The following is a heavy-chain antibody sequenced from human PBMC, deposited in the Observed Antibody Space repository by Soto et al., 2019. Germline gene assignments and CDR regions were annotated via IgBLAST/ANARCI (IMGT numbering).Heavy chain of an antibody. J-gene: IGHJ6*02. CDR3: AREGHYDILTGYLTYYYYYGMHV. V-gene: IGHV1-18*04. Sequence: ASVKVSCKASGYTFTSYGISWVRQAPGQGLEWMGWISAYNGNTNYAQKLQGRVTMTTDTSTSTAYMELRSLRSDDTAVYYCAREGHYDILTGYLTYYYYYGMHVWGQGTTVTVYS. CDR2: ISAYNGNT. CDR1: GYTFTSYG. D-gene: IGHD3-9*01.